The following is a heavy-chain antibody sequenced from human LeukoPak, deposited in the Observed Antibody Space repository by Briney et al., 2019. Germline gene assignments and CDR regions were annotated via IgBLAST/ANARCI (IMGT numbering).Heavy chain of an antibody. J-gene: IGHJ3*02. D-gene: IGHD5-18*01. Sequence: GGPLSLSCEASGFPFSSYSMNWVRKAPGKGLEWVSSISSSSSYIYYADSVKGRFTISRDNAKNSLYLQMNSLRAEDTAVYYCARDTSVDTAMANHDAFDIWGQGTMVTVSS. CDR2: ISSSSSYI. CDR1: GFPFSSYS. CDR3: ARDTSVDTAMANHDAFDI. V-gene: IGHV3-21*01.